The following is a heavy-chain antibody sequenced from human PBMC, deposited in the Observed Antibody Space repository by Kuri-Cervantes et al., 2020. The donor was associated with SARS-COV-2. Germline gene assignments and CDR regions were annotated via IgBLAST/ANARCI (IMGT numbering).Heavy chain of an antibody. CDR3: ARCGYSYGYYNSFDY. V-gene: IGHV4-59*01. J-gene: IGHJ4*02. Sequence: GSLRLSCAVYGGSFSSYYWSWIRQPPGKGLEWIGYIYYCGSTNYNPSLKSRVTISVDTSKNQFSLKLSSVTAADTAVYYCARCGYSYGYYNSFDYWGQGTLVTVSS. CDR2: IYYCGST. D-gene: IGHD5-18*01. CDR1: GGSFSSYY.